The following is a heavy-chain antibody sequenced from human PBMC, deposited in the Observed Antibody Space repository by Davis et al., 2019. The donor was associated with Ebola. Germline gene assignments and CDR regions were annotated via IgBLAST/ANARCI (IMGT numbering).Heavy chain of an antibody. CDR2: IYYSGST. CDR3: ARQPLMVIYWFDP. D-gene: IGHD3-22*01. Sequence: MPGGSLRLSCTVSGGSISSSSYYWGWIRQPPGKGLEWIGSIYYSGSTYYNPSLKSRVTISVDTSKNQFSLKLSSVTAADTAVYYCARQPLMVIYWFDPWGQGTLVTVSS. CDR1: GGSISSSSYY. V-gene: IGHV4-39*01. J-gene: IGHJ5*02.